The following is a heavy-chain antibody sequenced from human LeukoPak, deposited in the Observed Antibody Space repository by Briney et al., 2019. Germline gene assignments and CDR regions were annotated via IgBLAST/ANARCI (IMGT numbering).Heavy chain of an antibody. CDR1: GFTFSSYS. V-gene: IGHV3-21*01. CDR2: ISSSSSYI. Sequence: GGSLRLSCAASGFTFSSYSMNWVRQAPGKELEWVSSISSSSSYIYYADSVKGRFTISRDNAKNSLYLQMNSLRAEDTAVYCCAREGPYSSSWFDYWGQGTLVTVSS. CDR3: AREGPYSSSWFDY. J-gene: IGHJ4*02. D-gene: IGHD6-13*01.